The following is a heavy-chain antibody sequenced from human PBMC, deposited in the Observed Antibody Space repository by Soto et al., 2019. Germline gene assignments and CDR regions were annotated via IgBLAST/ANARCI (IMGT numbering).Heavy chain of an antibody. CDR3: ARPKYYYDSSGYLLL. J-gene: IGHJ4*02. V-gene: IGHV5-10-1*01. CDR2: IDPSDSYT. Sequence: GESLKISCKGSGYSFTSYLISWERQMPGKGLEWMGRIDPSDSYTNYSPSFQGHVTISANKSICTAYLQWSSLKASDTAIYYCARPKYYYDSSGYLLLWGQGTLVTVSS. CDR1: GYSFTSYL. D-gene: IGHD3-22*01.